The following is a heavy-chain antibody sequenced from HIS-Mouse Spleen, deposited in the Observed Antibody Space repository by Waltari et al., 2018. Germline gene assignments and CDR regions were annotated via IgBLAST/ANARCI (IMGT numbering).Heavy chain of an antibody. Sequence: VQLVESGGGVVKPGSSLRLPCAASGLPFSSTAVHWVRQAPGRRVKWVAVISYDGSNKYCADSVKGQFTISRDNSKNTLYLQMNSLRTEDTAVYYCARGGIAARPKAFDIWGQGTMVTVSS. V-gene: IGHV3-30*04. J-gene: IGHJ3*02. D-gene: IGHD6-6*01. CDR1: GLPFSSTA. CDR3: ARGGIAARPKAFDI. CDR2: ISYDGSNK.